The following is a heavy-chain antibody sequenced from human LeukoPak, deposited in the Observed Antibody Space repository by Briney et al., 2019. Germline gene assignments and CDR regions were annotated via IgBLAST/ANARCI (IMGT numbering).Heavy chain of an antibody. CDR2: IYTTGRT. D-gene: IGHD3-16*02. J-gene: IGHJ4*02. CDR3: ARAGYTISSYRFDY. CDR1: GGSISSYW. Sequence: SETLSLNCSVSGGSISSYWWSWIRQPAGKGLESIGRIYTTGRTNYNPSLKSRVSMSVDTSKNKFSLELRSVTAADTAVYFCARAGYTISSYRFDYWGQGALVTVSS. V-gene: IGHV4-4*07.